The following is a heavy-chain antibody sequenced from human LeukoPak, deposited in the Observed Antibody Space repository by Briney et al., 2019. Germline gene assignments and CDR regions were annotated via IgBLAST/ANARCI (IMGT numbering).Heavy chain of an antibody. Sequence: SETLSLTCSLSGGFNTHYYWSWIRQPPGKGLEWIGYFYHSASTNYNPSLKSRVTISVDTSKNHFSLKLSSVTAADTAVYYCARGQWLPVFDFWGQGTLVTVSS. CDR3: ARGQWLPVFDF. CDR2: FYHSAST. J-gene: IGHJ4*02. D-gene: IGHD3-22*01. CDR1: GGFNTHYY. V-gene: IGHV4-59*01.